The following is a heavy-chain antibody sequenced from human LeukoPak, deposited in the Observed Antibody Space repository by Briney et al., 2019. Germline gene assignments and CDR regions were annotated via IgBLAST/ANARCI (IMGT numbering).Heavy chain of an antibody. D-gene: IGHD5-12*01. J-gene: IGHJ6*03. CDR3: AKAMWIDGYDYPAYYYYCMDV. Sequence: QPGGSLRLSCAASGFTFSSYAMSWVRQAPGKGLEWVSAISGSGGSTYYADSVKGRFTISRDNSKNTLYLQMNSLRAEDTAVYYCAKAMWIDGYDYPAYYYYCMDVWGKGTTVTVSS. CDR2: ISGSGGST. CDR1: GFTFSSYA. V-gene: IGHV3-23*01.